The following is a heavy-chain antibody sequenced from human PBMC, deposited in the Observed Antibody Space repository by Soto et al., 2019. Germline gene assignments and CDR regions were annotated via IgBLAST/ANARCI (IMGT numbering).Heavy chain of an antibody. CDR3: ARVSAWSSSSIEFDY. D-gene: IGHD6-6*01. J-gene: IGHJ4*02. Sequence: VASVKVSCKASGYTFTGYYMHWVRQAPGQGLEWMGWINPNSGGTNYAQKFQGRVTMTRDTSISTAYMELSRLRSDDTAVYYCARVSAWSSSSIEFDYWGQGTLVTVSS. CDR1: GYTFTGYY. CDR2: INPNSGGT. V-gene: IGHV1-2*02.